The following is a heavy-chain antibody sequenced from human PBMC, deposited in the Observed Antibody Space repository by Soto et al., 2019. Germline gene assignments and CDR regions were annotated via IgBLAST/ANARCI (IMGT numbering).Heavy chain of an antibody. J-gene: IGHJ4*03. CDR3: ARAIRGFSYVVDY. CDR2: ISGSGATK. D-gene: IGHD5-18*01. V-gene: IGHV3-48*02. CDR1: GFTFSSHS. Sequence: EVQLVESGGGLIQPGGSLRLSCAASGFTFSSHSINWVRQAPGKGLEWVSYISGSGATKYYADSVKGRFTISRDNARNSLYLQMSSLSDEDTAVYYCARAIRGFSYVVDYWGQGTTVTVSP.